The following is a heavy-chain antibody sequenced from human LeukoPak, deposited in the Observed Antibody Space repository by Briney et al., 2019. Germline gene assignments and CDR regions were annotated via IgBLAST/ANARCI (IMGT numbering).Heavy chain of an antibody. Sequence: SETLSLTCAVYSGSFSGYYWSWIRQPPGKGLEWIGEIYHSGSTNYNPSLKSRVTISVDTSKNQFSLKLSSVTAADTAVYYCARYSSSWSYYYYGMDVWGQGTTVTVSS. CDR2: IYHSGST. V-gene: IGHV4-34*01. J-gene: IGHJ6*02. CDR3: ARYSSSWSYYYYGMDV. CDR1: SGSFSGYY. D-gene: IGHD6-13*01.